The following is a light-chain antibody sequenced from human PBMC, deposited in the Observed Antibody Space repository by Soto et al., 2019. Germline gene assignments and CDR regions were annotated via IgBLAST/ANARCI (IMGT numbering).Light chain of an antibody. V-gene: IGKV1-39*01. J-gene: IGKJ3*01. CDR1: QSISTY. CDR2: ATS. Sequence: DIQMTQSPASLSASVGDRVTITCRASQSISTYLNWYHQTPGKAPRVLIYATSSLQSGVPSRFSGTGSGTEFTLTISSLQPEDFGTYYCQQSYRTPRTFGPGTKVDIK. CDR3: QQSYRTPRT.